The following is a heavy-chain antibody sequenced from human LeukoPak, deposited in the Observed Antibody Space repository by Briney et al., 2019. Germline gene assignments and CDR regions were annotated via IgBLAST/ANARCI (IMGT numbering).Heavy chain of an antibody. D-gene: IGHD6-19*01. Sequence: PSETLSLTCTASGGSISSYYWSWIRQPPGKGLEWIGYIYYSGSTNYNPSLKSRVTISVDTSRNQFSLKLSSVTAADTAVYYCARFSGWPSSPFDYWGQGTLVTVSS. CDR2: IYYSGST. J-gene: IGHJ4*02. V-gene: IGHV4-59*01. CDR1: GGSISSYY. CDR3: ARFSGWPSSPFDY.